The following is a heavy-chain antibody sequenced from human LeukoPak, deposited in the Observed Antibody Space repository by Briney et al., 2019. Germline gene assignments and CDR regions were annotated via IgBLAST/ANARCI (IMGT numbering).Heavy chain of an antibody. CDR1: GGTFSSYA. D-gene: IGHD2-15*01. Sequence: VASVKVSCKASGGTFSSYAINWVRQATGQGLEWMGWMNPNSGNTGYTQKFQGRVTMTRNTSISTAYMELSSLRSEDTAVYYCARSEPSYCSGGSCYRPHYYGMDVWGQGTTVTVSS. CDR2: MNPNSGNT. CDR3: ARSEPSYCSGGSCYRPHYYGMDV. J-gene: IGHJ6*02. V-gene: IGHV1-8*02.